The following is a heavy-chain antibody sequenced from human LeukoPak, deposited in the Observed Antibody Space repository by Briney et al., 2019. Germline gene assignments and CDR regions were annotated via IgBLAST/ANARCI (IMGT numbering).Heavy chain of an antibody. J-gene: IGHJ4*02. Sequence: SETLSLTCTVSGDSISGSYWSWIRQPPGKGLEYIGYIYYSGSTNYNPSLRSRVTMSVDTSKNQFSLKMSSVTAADTAVYYCARDKYSGQLVFDYWGQGSLVVVSS. CDR3: ARDKYSGQLVFDY. CDR2: IYYSGST. V-gene: IGHV4-59*01. D-gene: IGHD6-6*01. CDR1: GDSISGSY.